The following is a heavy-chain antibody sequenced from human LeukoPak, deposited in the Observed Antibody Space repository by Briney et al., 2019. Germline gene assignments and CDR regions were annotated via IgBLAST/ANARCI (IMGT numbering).Heavy chain of an antibody. V-gene: IGHV4-4*07. J-gene: IGHJ3*02. D-gene: IGHD5-18*01. CDR2: IYTSGST. Sequence: SETLSLTCTVPGGSISSYYWSWIRQPAGKGLEWIGRIYTSGSTNYNPSLKSRVTMSVDTSKNQFSLKLSSVTAADTAVYYCARDWETDSYGYVNGAFDIWGQGTMVTVSS. CDR1: GGSISSYY. CDR3: ARDWETDSYGYVNGAFDI.